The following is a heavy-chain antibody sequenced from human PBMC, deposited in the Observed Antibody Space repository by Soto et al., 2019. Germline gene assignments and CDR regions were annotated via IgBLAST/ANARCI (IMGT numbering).Heavy chain of an antibody. CDR2: INAGNGNT. CDR3: EREEARIAAAFDP. Sequence: ASVKGSCKGSGYTLTGDAVGWVRQAPGQRLEWMGWINAGNGNTKYSQKFQGRVTITRDTSASTAYMELSSLRSEDTAVYYCEREEARIAAAFDPWGQGTLVTVSS. CDR1: GYTLTGDA. D-gene: IGHD6-13*01. V-gene: IGHV1-3*01. J-gene: IGHJ5*02.